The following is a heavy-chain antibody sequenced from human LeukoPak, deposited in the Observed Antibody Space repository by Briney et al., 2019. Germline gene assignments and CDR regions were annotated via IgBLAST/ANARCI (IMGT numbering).Heavy chain of an antibody. J-gene: IGHJ5*02. V-gene: IGHV3-48*01. D-gene: IGHD5-18*01. CDR3: ARDVGYRSWFDP. CDR1: GFTFSTYG. CDR2: ISGSSTSI. Sequence: GGSLRLSCATSGFTFSTYGMHWVRQAPGKGLEWVSYISGSSTSIYHADSVKGRFTISGDNAKNSLYLQMNSLRAEDTAVYYCARDVGYRSWFDPWGQGTLVIVSS.